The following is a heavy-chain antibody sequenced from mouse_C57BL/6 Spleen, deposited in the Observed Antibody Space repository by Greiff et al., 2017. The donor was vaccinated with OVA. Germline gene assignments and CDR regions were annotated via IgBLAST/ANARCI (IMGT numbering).Heavy chain of an antibody. Sequence: QVQLKQPGAELVKPGASVKLSCKASGYTFTSYWMHWVKQGPGQGLEWIGMIHPNSGSTNYNEKFKSKATLTVDKSSSTAYMQLSSLTSEDSAVYYCAEEGGYAMDYWGQGTSVTVSS. V-gene: IGHV1-64*01. CDR2: IHPNSGST. CDR1: GYTFTSYW. J-gene: IGHJ4*01. CDR3: AEEGGYAMDY.